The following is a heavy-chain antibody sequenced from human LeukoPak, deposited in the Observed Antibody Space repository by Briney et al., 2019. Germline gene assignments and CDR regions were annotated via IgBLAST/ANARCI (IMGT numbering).Heavy chain of an antibody. J-gene: IGHJ6*03. D-gene: IGHD2-2*02. Sequence: SETLSLTCTVSGGSISSGDYYWSWIRQPPGKGLEWIGYIYYSGSTYYNPSLKSRVTISVDTSKNQFSLKLSSVTAADTTVYYCARVNDCSSTSCYTGDYYYYMDVWGKGTTVTVSS. CDR2: IYYSGST. V-gene: IGHV4-30-4*08. CDR3: ARVNDCSSTSCYTGDYYYYMDV. CDR1: GGSISSGDYY.